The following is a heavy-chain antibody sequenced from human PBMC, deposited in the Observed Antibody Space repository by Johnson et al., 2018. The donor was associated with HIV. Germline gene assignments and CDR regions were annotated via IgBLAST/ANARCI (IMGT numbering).Heavy chain of an antibody. CDR3: ARVGVGGYSADGAFDI. V-gene: IGHV3-66*03. CDR2: IYSGGTT. CDR1: GFTVSSNY. Sequence: VQLVESGGGLIQPGGSLRLSCAASGFTVSSNYMSWVRQAPWKGLEWVSVIYSGGTTYYADSVKGRFTISRDNSKSTLYLQINSLRAEDAAVFYCARVGVGGYSADGAFDIWGQGTMVTVSS. D-gene: IGHD2-15*01. J-gene: IGHJ3*02.